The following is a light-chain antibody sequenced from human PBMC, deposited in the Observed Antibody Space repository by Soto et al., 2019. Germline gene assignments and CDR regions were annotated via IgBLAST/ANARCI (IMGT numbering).Light chain of an antibody. Sequence: DIQMTQSPSSLSASVGDRVTITCRASQSISSYLNWYQQKPGKAPKLLIYATSSLQSGVPSRFSGSGSGTDFTLTNSSLQPEDFATYSCQQSYSTPPLTFGGGTKVEIK. CDR2: ATS. V-gene: IGKV1-39*01. CDR1: QSISSY. J-gene: IGKJ4*01. CDR3: QQSYSTPPLT.